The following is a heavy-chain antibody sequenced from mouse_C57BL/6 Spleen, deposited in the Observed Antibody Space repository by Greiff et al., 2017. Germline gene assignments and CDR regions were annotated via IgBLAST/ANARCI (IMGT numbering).Heavy chain of an antibody. J-gene: IGHJ2*01. Sequence: VKLMESGPGLVQPSQSLSITCTVSGFSFTSYGVHWVRQSPGKGLEWLGVRWSGGSTDNNAAFISRLSISKDNSKSQVVCKMNSRQADDTAIYYWARSTGTGYYFDYGGQGTTLTVSA. V-gene: IGHV2-2*01. CDR2: RWSGGST. CDR1: GFSFTSYG. CDR3: ARSTGTGYYFDY. D-gene: IGHD4-1*02.